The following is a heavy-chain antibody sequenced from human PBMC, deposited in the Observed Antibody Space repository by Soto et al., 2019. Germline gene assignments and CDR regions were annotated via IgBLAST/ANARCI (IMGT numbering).Heavy chain of an antibody. J-gene: IGHJ6*02. CDR1: GGSISSGGYY. CDR3: ARDREDCSSTSCRYGMDV. Sequence: SETLSLTCTVSGGSISSGGYYWSWIRQHPGKGLEWIGYIYYSGSTYYNPSLKSRVTISVDTSKNQFSLKLSSVTAADTAVYYCARDREDCSSTSCRYGMDVWGQGTTVTVSS. D-gene: IGHD2-2*01. V-gene: IGHV4-31*03. CDR2: IYYSGST.